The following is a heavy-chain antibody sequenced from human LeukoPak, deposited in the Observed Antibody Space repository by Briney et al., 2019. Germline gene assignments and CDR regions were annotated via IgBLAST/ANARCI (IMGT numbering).Heavy chain of an antibody. CDR1: GFTLGDYL. D-gene: IGHD6-19*01. CDR2: ISGGTT. CDR3: SRGSGWLSVY. J-gene: IGHJ4*02. V-gene: IGHV3-49*03. Sequence: GGSLRLSCTASGFTLGDYLMSWFCQAPGKGLEWIGFISGGTTEYAASVKGRFTISRDDSTSIAYLQMNSLTTEDTAVYYCSRGSGWLSVYWGQGTLVTVSS.